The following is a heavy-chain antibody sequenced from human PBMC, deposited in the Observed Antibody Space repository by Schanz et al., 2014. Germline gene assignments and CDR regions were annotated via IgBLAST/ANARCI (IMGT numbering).Heavy chain of an antibody. CDR1: GYTLKNYG. V-gene: IGHV1-18*01. D-gene: IGHD3-10*01. J-gene: IGHJ6*02. CDR2: ISDYNGKT. Sequence: QAQLMQSGPELKRPGASVKVSCTASGYTLKNYGISWVRQAPGLGLEWMGWISDYNGKTNYAQKFQDRVIMSTDRSSSTAYLELRSLTSDDSAIYYCARHRFGVLYYGLDVWGQGTTILVSS. CDR3: ARHRFGVLYYGLDV.